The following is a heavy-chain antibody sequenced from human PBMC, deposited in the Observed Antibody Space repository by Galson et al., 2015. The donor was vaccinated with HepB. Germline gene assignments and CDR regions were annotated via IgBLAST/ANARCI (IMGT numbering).Heavy chain of an antibody. CDR3: AKVAVVVTTIPYYFDY. Sequence: SLRLSCATFGFTFSRYAMSWVRQAPGKGLEWVSGMSGTGGTTFYSDSVKGRFTISGDNSKNTLYLQMNSLRVEDTAVYYCAKVAVVVTTIPYYFDYWGQGTQVTVAS. CDR2: MSGTGGTT. D-gene: IGHD2-21*02. CDR1: GFTFSRYA. V-gene: IGHV3-23*01. J-gene: IGHJ4*02.